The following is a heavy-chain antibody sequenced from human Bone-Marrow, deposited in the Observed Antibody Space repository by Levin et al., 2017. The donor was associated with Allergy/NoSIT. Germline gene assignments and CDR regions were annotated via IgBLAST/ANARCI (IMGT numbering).Heavy chain of an antibody. CDR2: ITYSGTT. V-gene: IGHV4-39*07. D-gene: IGHD1-26*01. J-gene: IGHJ6*02. Sequence: PSETLSLTCTVSDVSIRSTSAYWGWVRQPPGKGLEWIGTITYSGTTYYNPSLKSRLTISADTSKNQFSLMLSSVTAADTAIYYCARLRVGETRYYYHGMDVWGQGTTVSVSS. CDR1: DVSIRSTSAY. CDR3: ARLRVGETRYYYHGMDV.